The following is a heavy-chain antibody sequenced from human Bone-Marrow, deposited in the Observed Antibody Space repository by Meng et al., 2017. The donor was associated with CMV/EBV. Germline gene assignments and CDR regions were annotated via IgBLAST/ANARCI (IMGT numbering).Heavy chain of an antibody. CDR3: ARDAVSLGYCSNGVCEGAFGF. Sequence: ASVKVSCKAPGYTFISFGINWVRQAPGQGLEWMGWISGYNGNTNYAQKLQGRVTMTADTSTRTVYMELRSLRIDDTAVYYCARDAVSLGYCSNGVCEGAFGFWGQGTMVTVSS. V-gene: IGHV1-18*01. J-gene: IGHJ3*01. CDR1: GYTFISFG. CDR2: ISGYNGNT. D-gene: IGHD2-8*01.